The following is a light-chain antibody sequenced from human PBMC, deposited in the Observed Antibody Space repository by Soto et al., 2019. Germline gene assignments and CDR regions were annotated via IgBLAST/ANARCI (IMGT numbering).Light chain of an antibody. V-gene: IGKV3-15*01. CDR1: QGVATN. Sequence: EILMKQSPATLSVSPGERVTLSCRAGQGVATNFAWYQQKCGQSPRLXIYDVSSRETGVPSRFSGTGSETEFTRTISGLQYEDSAIYFCQQYNNWPFSFGPGTKVDIK. CDR2: DVS. CDR3: QQYNNWPFS. J-gene: IGKJ1*01.